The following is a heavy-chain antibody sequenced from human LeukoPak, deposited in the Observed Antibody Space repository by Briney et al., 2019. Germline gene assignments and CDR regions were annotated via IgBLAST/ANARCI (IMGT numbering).Heavy chain of an antibody. CDR2: ISGSGGST. D-gene: IGHD6-13*01. J-gene: IGHJ4*02. CDR1: GSTFSSYA. CDR3: AKDRIRIAAVGTSDY. Sequence: GGSLRLSCAASGSTFSSYAMSWVRQAPGKGLEWVSAISGSGGSTYYADSVKGRFTISRDNSKNTLYLQMNSLRAEDTAVYYCAKDRIRIAAVGTSDYWGQGTLVTVSS. V-gene: IGHV3-23*01.